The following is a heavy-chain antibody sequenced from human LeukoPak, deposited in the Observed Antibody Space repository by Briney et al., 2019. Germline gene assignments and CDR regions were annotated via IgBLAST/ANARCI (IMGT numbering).Heavy chain of an antibody. CDR1: GYTFTGYY. Sequence: GASVKVSCKASGYTFTGYYMHWVRQAPGQGLEWMGWINPNSGGTNYAQKFQGWVTMTRDTSISTAYMELSRLRSDDTAVYYCAREGCSGGSCYFWFDPWGQGTLVTVSS. J-gene: IGHJ5*02. CDR3: AREGCSGGSCYFWFDP. D-gene: IGHD2-15*01. CDR2: INPNSGGT. V-gene: IGHV1-2*04.